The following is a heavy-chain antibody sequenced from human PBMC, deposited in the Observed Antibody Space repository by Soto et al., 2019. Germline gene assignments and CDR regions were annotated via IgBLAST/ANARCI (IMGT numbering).Heavy chain of an antibody. D-gene: IGHD2-2*01. V-gene: IGHV1-69*13. Sequence: SVKVSCKASGGTFSSYAISWVRQAPGQGLEWMGGIIPIFGTSNYAQKFQGRVTITADESTNTAYMELSSLRSEDTAVYYCAREGLVLVPTTVNSDYYYYAMDVWGQGTTVTVSS. CDR3: AREGLVLVPTTVNSDYYYYAMDV. CDR2: IIPIFGTS. J-gene: IGHJ6*02. CDR1: GGTFSSYA.